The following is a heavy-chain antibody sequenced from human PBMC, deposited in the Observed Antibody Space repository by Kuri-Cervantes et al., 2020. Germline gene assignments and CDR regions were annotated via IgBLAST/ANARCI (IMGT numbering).Heavy chain of an antibody. V-gene: IGHV3-9*01. CDR2: ISWNSGRI. CDR3: AKDRGYSYGYGFDY. CDR1: GFTFDDYA. J-gene: IGHJ4*02. Sequence: SLKISCAASGFTFDDYAMHWVRQAPGKGLEWASGISWNSGRIGYADSVKGRFTISRDNAKNSLYLQMNSLRAEDTALYYCAKDRGYSYGYGFDYWGQGTLVTVSS. D-gene: IGHD5-18*01.